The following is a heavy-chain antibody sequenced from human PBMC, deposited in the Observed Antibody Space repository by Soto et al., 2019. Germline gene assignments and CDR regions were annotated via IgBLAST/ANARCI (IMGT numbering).Heavy chain of an antibody. D-gene: IGHD3-22*01. CDR2: IYYSGST. J-gene: IGHJ6*02. V-gene: IGHV4-61*01. CDR1: GGSVSSGIYY. Sequence: SETLSLTCTVSGGSVSSGIYYWSGIRQPPGKGLEWIGYIYYSGSTNYNPSLKSRVTISVDTSKNQFSLKLSSVTAADTAVYYCAGRGSGYPYYYYYGMDVWGQGTTVTVSS. CDR3: AGRGSGYPYYYYYGMDV.